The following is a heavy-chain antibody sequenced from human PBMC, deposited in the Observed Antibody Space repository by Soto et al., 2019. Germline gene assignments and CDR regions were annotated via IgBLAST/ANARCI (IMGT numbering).Heavy chain of an antibody. D-gene: IGHD3-22*01. J-gene: IGHJ4*02. CDR1: GFTFTSSA. CDR2: IVVGSGNT. CDR3: AATSAYYYDSSGYDFDY. V-gene: IGHV1-58*01. Sequence: SVKVSCKASGFTFTSSAVQWVRQARGQRLEWIGWIVVGSGNTNYAQKFQERVTITRDMSTSTAYMELSSLRSEDTAVYYCAATSAYYYDSSGYDFDYWGQGTLVTVSS.